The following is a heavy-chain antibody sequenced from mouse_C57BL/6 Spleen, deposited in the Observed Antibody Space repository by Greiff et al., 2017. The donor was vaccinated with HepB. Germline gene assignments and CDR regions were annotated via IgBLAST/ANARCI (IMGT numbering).Heavy chain of an antibody. J-gene: IGHJ3*01. CDR3: ASHFSNYWFAY. CDR1: GFSLTSYG. CDR2: IWSGGST. D-gene: IGHD2-5*01. Sequence: QVQLKESGPGLVQPSQSLSITCTVSGFSLTSYGVHWVRQSPGKGLEWLGVIWSGGSTDYNAAFISRLSISKDNSKSQVFFKMNSLQADDTAIYYCASHFSNYWFAYWGQGTLVTVSA. V-gene: IGHV2-2*01.